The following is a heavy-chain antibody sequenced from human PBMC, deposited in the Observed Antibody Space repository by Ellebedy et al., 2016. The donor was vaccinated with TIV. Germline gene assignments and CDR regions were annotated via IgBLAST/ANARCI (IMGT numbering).Heavy chain of an antibody. J-gene: IGHJ3*01. CDR2: INWNSNNV. CDR1: GFTFDDYA. Sequence: SLKISCTASGFTFDDYAMYWVRQAPGKGLEWVSGINWNSNNVGYADSVKGRFTISRDNAKNSLYLQMNSLRAEDTAIYFCARDPVGVGPAFDVWGQGTMVTVSP. D-gene: IGHD4-23*01. CDR3: ARDPVGVGPAFDV. V-gene: IGHV3-9*01.